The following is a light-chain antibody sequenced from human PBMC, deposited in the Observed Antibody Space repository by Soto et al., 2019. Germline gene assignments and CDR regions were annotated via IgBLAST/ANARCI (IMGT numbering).Light chain of an antibody. CDR2: DAS. J-gene: IGKJ1*01. Sequence: IQMTQSPCTLSASLGDRVSMTGVASQSISSWLAWYQQKPGKAPKLLIYDASSLESGVPSRFSGSGSVTEFTLTISSLQPDDFATYYCQQYNSYSPTFGQGTKVDIK. CDR3: QQYNSYSPT. CDR1: QSISSW. V-gene: IGKV1-5*01.